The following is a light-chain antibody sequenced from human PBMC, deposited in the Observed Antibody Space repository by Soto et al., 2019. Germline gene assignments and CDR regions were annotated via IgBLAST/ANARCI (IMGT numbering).Light chain of an antibody. CDR1: SSNIGRSS. V-gene: IGLV1-44*01. Sequence: QSVLTQAPSASGTPGQRVTISCSGSSSNIGRSSVNWYQHLPGTAPKLLIYSNDRRPSGVPERFSGSKSGTSASLAISGLQSEDEADYYCPAWDDTLNGTYVFGLGPKVTVL. J-gene: IGLJ1*01. CDR3: PAWDDTLNGTYV. CDR2: SND.